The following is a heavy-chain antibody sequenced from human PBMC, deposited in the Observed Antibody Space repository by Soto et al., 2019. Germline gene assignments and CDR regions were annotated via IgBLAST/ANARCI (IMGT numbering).Heavy chain of an antibody. CDR2: IYYTGSA. Sequence: QVQLQESGPGLVKPSQTLSLTCSVSGGSINSGGYFWHWIRQHPGKGLEWIGYIYYTGSANYNPSLKTQLTISVDTSKNQFSMKLNSVTAADTAVYHCARERLYGGQRYFDLWGRGTLVTVSS. CDR3: ARERLYGGQRYFDL. CDR1: GGSINSGGYF. J-gene: IGHJ2*01. D-gene: IGHD3-16*01. V-gene: IGHV4-31*01.